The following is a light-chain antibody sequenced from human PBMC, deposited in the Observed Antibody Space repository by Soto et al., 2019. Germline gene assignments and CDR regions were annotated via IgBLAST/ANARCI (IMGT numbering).Light chain of an antibody. V-gene: IGLV2-14*01. CDR1: SSDVGGYNY. J-gene: IGLJ1*01. Sequence: QSVLTQPASVSGSPGQSITIYCTGTSSDVGGYNYVSWYQQHPGKAPKLMIYGVSNRPSGVSNRFSGSKSGNTASLTISGLQAEDEADYYCSSYTTSSTLEVFGSGTRSPS. CDR2: GVS. CDR3: SSYTTSSTLEV.